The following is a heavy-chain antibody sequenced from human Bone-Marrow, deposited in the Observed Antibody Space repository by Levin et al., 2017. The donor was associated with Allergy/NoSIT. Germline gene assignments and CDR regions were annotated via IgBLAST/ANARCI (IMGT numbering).Heavy chain of an antibody. J-gene: IGHJ6*02. D-gene: IGHD2-2*03. Sequence: GGSLRLSCAASGFTFSDYYMSWIRQAPGKGLEWVSYISSSGSTIYYADSVKGRFTISRDNAKNSLYLQMNSLRAEDTAVYYCARAVGYCSSTSCYGYGMDVWGQGTTVTVSS. CDR2: ISSSGSTI. CDR3: ARAVGYCSSTSCYGYGMDV. CDR1: GFTFSDYY. V-gene: IGHV3-11*01.